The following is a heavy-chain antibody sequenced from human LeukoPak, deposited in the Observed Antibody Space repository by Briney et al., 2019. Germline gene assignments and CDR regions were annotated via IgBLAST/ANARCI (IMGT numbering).Heavy chain of an antibody. CDR2: INHSGST. CDR1: GFTFSDYY. Sequence: GSLRLSCAAPGFTFSDYYMSWIRQPPGKGLEWIGEINHSGSTNYNPSLKSRVTISVDTSKNQFSLKLSSVTAADTAVYYCARGRMTYYYDSSGYSFLYWGQGTLVTVSS. D-gene: IGHD3-22*01. V-gene: IGHV4-34*01. J-gene: IGHJ4*02. CDR3: ARGRMTYYYDSSGYSFLY.